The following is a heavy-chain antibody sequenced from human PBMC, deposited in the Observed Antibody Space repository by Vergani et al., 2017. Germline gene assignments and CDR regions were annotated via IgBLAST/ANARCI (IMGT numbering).Heavy chain of an antibody. CDR1: GFTFSSYS. V-gene: IGHV3-48*01. D-gene: IGHD6-19*01. CDR3: LTTSRIAVGWVY. CDR2: ISSSSSTR. J-gene: IGHJ4*02. Sequence: EVQLVESGGGLVQPGGSLRLSCAASGFTFSSYSMNWVRQAPGKGLEWVSYISSSSSTRYYADSVKGRFTISRDNAKNSLYLQMNSLRAEDTALHYCLTTSRIAVGWVYWGQGTLVTVSS.